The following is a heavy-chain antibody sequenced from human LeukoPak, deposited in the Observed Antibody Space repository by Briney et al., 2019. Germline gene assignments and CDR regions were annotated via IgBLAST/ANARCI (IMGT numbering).Heavy chain of an antibody. CDR2: ITSGGTTI. CDR3: ARDYGDYAFDS. J-gene: IGHJ4*02. V-gene: IGHV3-11*04. D-gene: IGHD4-17*01. Sequence: GGSLRLSCAASGFTFSVYQMTWIRQAQGKGLEWVSYITSGGTTIFYEDSVKGRFTISRDNAKNSLFLQMDSLRADDTAVYYCARDYGDYAFDSWGQGTLVTVSS. CDR1: GFTFSVYQ.